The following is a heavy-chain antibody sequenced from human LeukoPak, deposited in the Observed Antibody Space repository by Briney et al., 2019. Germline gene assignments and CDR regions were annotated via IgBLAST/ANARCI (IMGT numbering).Heavy chain of an antibody. Sequence: SSETLSLTCAVSGYFIISAYYWGWIRQPPGKGLEWIASIDQGGSTYYNPSLKSRVTISVDTSKNKFSLKLTSVTAADTAVYYCARGDFYNYGKSFDSWGQGTLVTVSS. J-gene: IGHJ4*02. CDR2: IDQGGST. D-gene: IGHD5-18*01. CDR1: GYFIISAYY. CDR3: ARGDFYNYGKSFDS. V-gene: IGHV4-38-2*01.